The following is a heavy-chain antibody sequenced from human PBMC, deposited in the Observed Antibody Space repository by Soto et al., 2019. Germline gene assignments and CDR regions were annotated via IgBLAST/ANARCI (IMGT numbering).Heavy chain of an antibody. D-gene: IGHD5-18*01. CDR1: GFTVSSNH. V-gene: IGHV3-53*01. CDR2: IYHGGNT. Sequence: VQLVESGGGLIQPGGSLRLSCAASGFTVSSNHMTWIRQAPGRGSEWVSTIYHGGNTYYADSVKGRFAISRDNSKNMLYLQMNSLRAEDTAVYYWATGVDTAKDGYWGQGTLVTVSS. CDR3: ATGVDTAKDGY. J-gene: IGHJ4*02.